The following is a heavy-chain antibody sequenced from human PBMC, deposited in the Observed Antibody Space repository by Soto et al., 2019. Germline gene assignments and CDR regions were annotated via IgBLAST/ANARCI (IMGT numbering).Heavy chain of an antibody. Sequence: GGSLGLSCAASGFTFSSYAMSWVRQAPGKGLEWVSAISGSGGSTYYADSVKGRFTIARDNAKSTLCLQMNSLRAEDTAVYYCARDLAYCGGDCSFDPWGQGTLVTVSS. J-gene: IGHJ5*02. D-gene: IGHD2-21*01. CDR3: ARDLAYCGGDCSFDP. CDR1: GFTFSSYA. CDR2: ISGSGGST. V-gene: IGHV3-23*01.